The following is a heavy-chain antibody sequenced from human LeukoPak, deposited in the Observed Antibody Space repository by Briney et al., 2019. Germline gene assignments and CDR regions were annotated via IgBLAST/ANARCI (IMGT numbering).Heavy chain of an antibody. CDR2: IYTSGST. V-gene: IGHV4-4*07. D-gene: IGHD3-10*01. J-gene: IGHJ6*02. CDR1: GASISSYY. CDR3: AREKYYYGSGNAKRVLDV. Sequence: KSSETLSLTCTVSGASISSYYWSWIRQPAGKGLEWIGRIYTSGSTNYNPSLKSRVTISVDTSKNQFSLKLSSVTAADTAVYYCAREKYYYGSGNAKRVLDVWGQGTTVTVSS.